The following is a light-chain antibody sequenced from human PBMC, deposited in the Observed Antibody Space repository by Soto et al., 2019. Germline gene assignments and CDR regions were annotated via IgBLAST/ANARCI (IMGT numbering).Light chain of an antibody. J-gene: IGLJ1*01. Sequence: QSVLTQPASVSGSPGQSIAISCTGTSSDVGGYNYVSWYQQYPGKAPKLVIYHVSNRPSGVSNRFSGSKSGNSASLTITGIQAEDEADYYCSSYTSTSTYVFGTGTKVTVL. CDR2: HVS. CDR1: SSDVGGYNY. V-gene: IGLV2-14*01. CDR3: SSYTSTSTYV.